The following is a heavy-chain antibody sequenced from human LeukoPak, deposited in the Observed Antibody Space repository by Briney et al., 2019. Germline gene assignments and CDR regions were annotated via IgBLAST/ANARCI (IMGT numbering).Heavy chain of an antibody. D-gene: IGHD6-13*01. Sequence: GGSLRLSCAASGFTFSSYWMHWVRQAPGKGLVWVLHINSDGASTNYADSVKGRFTISRDNSKNTLYLQMNSLRAEDTAVYYCAKIAAEYYFDYWGQGTLVTVSS. CDR3: AKIAAEYYFDY. J-gene: IGHJ4*02. V-gene: IGHV3-74*01. CDR2: INSDGAST. CDR1: GFTFSSYW.